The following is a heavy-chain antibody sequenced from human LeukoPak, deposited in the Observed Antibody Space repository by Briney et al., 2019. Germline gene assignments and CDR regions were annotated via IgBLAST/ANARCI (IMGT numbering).Heavy chain of an antibody. J-gene: IGHJ4*02. V-gene: IGHV1-2*02. CDR1: GYTFTGYY. CDR3: ARDLRGSGSYYSSYYFDY. Sequence: GASVKVSCKASGYTFTGYYMHWVRQAPGQGLEWMGWINPNSGGTNYAQKFQGRVTMTRDTSISTAYMELSRLRSDDTAVYYCARDLRGSGSYYSSYYFDYWGQGTLVTVSS. CDR2: INPNSGGT. D-gene: IGHD3-10*01.